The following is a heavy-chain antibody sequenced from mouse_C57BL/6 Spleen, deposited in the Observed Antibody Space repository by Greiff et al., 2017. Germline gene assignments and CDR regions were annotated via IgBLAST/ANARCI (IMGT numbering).Heavy chain of an antibody. CDR2: IYPRSGNT. D-gene: IGHD4-1*01. Sequence: QVQLKQSGAELARPGASVKLSCKASGYTFTSYGISWVKQRTGQGLEWIGEIYPRSGNTYYNEKFKGKATLTADKSSSTACMELRSLTSEDSAVYFCARKANWDDYFDYWGQGTTLTVSS. V-gene: IGHV1-81*01. CDR1: GYTFTSYG. J-gene: IGHJ2*01. CDR3: ARKANWDDYFDY.